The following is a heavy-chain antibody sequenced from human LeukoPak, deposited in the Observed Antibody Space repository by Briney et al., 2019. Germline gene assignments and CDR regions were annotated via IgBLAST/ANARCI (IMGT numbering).Heavy chain of an antibody. CDR3: VRSGGY. CDR1: GFFFSNYG. Sequence: GGSLRLSCAASGFFFSNYGMHWVRQAPGKGLVWVSRVNSDGRFTKYADSVKGRFTISSDNAKNTLYLQMNSLRAEDTAIYYCVRSGGYWGQGTLVTVSS. CDR2: VNSDGRFT. V-gene: IGHV3-74*03. D-gene: IGHD1-26*01. J-gene: IGHJ4*02.